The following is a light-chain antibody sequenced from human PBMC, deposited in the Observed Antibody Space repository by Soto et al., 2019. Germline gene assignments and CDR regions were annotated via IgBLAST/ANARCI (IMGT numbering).Light chain of an antibody. V-gene: IGLV2-14*01. Sequence: QSALTQPASVSGSPGQSITISCSGTSSDVAAYNYVSWYQQHPGNAPKLMIYEVSNRPSGVSNRFSGSKSGNTASLTISGLQAEDEADYYCNSYTSSSTYVFGTGTKVTVL. CDR2: EVS. J-gene: IGLJ1*01. CDR1: SSDVAAYNY. CDR3: NSYTSSSTYV.